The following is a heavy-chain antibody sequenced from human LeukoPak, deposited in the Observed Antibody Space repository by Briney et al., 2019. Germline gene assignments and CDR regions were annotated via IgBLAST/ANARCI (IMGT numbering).Heavy chain of an antibody. V-gene: IGHV1-2*02. CDR1: GYTFTGYY. CDR2: INPNSGGT. D-gene: IGHD6-13*01. J-gene: IGHJ4*02. Sequence: ASVKVSCKASGYTFTGYYMHWVRQAPGQGLEWMGWINPNSGGTNYAQKFQGRVTMTRDTSISTAYMELSRLRSDDTAVYYCARGWGPGYSSGWSNCYFDYWGQGTLVTVSS. CDR3: ARGWGPGYSSGWSNCYFDY.